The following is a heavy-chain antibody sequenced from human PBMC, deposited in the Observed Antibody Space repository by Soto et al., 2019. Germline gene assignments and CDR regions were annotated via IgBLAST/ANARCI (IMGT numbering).Heavy chain of an antibody. Sequence: PGESLKISCKGSGYSFTSYWIGWVRQMPGKGLEWMGIIYPGDSDTRYSPSFQGQVTISADKSISTAYLQWSSLKASDTAMYYCATQRPRDSSSYYYYGMDVWGQGTTVTVSS. CDR3: ATQRPRDSSSYYYYGMDV. J-gene: IGHJ6*02. CDR2: IYPGDSDT. V-gene: IGHV5-51*01. CDR1: GYSFTSYW. D-gene: IGHD6-6*01.